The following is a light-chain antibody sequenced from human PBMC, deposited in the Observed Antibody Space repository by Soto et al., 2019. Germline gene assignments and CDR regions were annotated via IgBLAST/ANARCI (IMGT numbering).Light chain of an antibody. Sequence: QSALTQPPSVSGSPGQSVAISCTGTSSDVGTYDRVSWYQQPPGTAPKLIIYEVSDRPSGVPDRFSGSKSGNTASLTISGLQAEDEADYYCSSFTRDTTRVFGGGTKLTVL. V-gene: IGLV2-18*02. CDR1: SSDVGTYDR. CDR3: SSFTRDTTRV. J-gene: IGLJ2*01. CDR2: EVS.